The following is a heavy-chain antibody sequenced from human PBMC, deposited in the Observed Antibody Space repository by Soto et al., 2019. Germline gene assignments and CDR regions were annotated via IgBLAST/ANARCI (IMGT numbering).Heavy chain of an antibody. Sequence: QVQLQQWGAGLLKPSETLSLTCAVYGGSFSGYYWRWIRQPPGKGLEWIGEINHSGSTNYNPSLKGRVTRSVDTSTTQSSLKLSLVTAADPAVDYAAGPSRWYKCYFAYWGQRTPVTVSS. V-gene: IGHV4-34*01. D-gene: IGHD6-13*01. CDR1: GGSFSGYY. CDR3: AGPSRWYKCYFAY. CDR2: INHSGST. J-gene: IGHJ4*02.